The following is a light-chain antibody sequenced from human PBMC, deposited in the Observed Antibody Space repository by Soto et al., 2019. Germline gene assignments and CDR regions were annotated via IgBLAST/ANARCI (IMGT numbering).Light chain of an antibody. Sequence: EIVLTQSPGTLSLSPGERATVFCRASQGVDSSYLAWFQQKPGQAPRLLIYGASRRATGVPDRFSGSGSGTDLTLTITRLESEAFAVYYCHQYDSSSWTCGQGTKVEI. J-gene: IGKJ1*01. CDR3: HQYDSSSWT. CDR2: GAS. V-gene: IGKV3-20*01. CDR1: QGVDSSY.